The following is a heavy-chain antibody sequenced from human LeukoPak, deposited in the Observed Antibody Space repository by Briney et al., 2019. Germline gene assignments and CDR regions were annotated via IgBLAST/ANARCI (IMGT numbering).Heavy chain of an antibody. J-gene: IGHJ6*02. V-gene: IGHV3-23*01. CDR1: GFSFSSYA. Sequence: GGSPRLSCAASGFSFSSYAMSWVRQAPGKGLEWVSAISGSGGTTNYADSVKGRFTISRDNSKDTLYLQMDSLRAEDTAVYYCAKVGSSMSFYYYYGMDVWGQGTTVTVSS. CDR2: ISGSGGTT. D-gene: IGHD6-13*01. CDR3: AKVGSSMSFYYYYGMDV.